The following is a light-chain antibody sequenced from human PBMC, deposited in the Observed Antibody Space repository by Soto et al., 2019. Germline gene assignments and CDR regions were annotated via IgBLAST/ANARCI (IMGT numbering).Light chain of an antibody. V-gene: IGKV1-6*01. J-gene: IGKJ1*01. CDR2: TAS. CDR1: QDIRND. CDR3: LQDYIYPWT. Sequence: AIQMTQSPSSLSASVGDIVTITCRASQDIRNDLGWFQQKPGKAPKLLINTASTLQSGVSSRFSGSGSGTDFTLTISSLQPEDFATYYCLQDYIYPWTFGQGTKVDIK.